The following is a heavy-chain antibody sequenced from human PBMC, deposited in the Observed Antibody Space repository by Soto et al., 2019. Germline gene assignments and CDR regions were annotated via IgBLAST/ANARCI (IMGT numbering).Heavy chain of an antibody. J-gene: IGHJ4*02. D-gene: IGHD5-12*01. V-gene: IGHV1-69*01. CDR3: ATTGDGYGNSAKADY. CDR1: GGTFSSYA. CDR2: IIPIFGTA. Sequence: QVQLVQSGAEVKKPGSSVKVSCKASGGTFSSYAISWVRQAPGQGLEWMGGIIPIFGTANYAQKFQGRVTSTADESTSTAYMELSSLRSEDTAVYYCATTGDGYGNSAKADYWGQGTLVTVSS.